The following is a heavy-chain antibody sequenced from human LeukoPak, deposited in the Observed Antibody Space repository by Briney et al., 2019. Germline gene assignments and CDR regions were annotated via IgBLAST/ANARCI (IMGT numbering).Heavy chain of an antibody. V-gene: IGHV3-48*04. D-gene: IGHD5-12*01. Sequence: GGSLRLSCAASGFTFSSYSMNWVRQAPGKGLEWVSYISSSSTIYYADSVKGRFTISRDNAKNSLSLQLNSLSAEDTAVYYCARSRSGYYEDYWGQGTLVTVSS. CDR3: ARSRSGYYEDY. CDR2: ISSSSTI. J-gene: IGHJ4*02. CDR1: GFTFSSYS.